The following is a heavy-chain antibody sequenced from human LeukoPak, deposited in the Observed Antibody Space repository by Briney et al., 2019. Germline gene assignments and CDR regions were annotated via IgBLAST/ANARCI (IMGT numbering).Heavy chain of an antibody. CDR2: MNPNSGNT. D-gene: IGHD6-6*01. CDR3: ARALGSSSWYYYYMDV. J-gene: IGHJ6*03. V-gene: IGHV1-8*03. CDR1: GYTFTSYD. Sequence: ASVKVSCKASGYTFTSYDINWVRQATGQGLEWMGWMNPNSGNTGYAQKFQGRVTITRNTSISTAYMELSSLRSEDTAVYYCARALGSSSWYYYYMDVWGKGTTVTVSS.